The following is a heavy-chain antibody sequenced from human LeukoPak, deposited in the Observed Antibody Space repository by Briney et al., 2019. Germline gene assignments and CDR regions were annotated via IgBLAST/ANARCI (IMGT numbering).Heavy chain of an antibody. CDR1: GFTFSSYW. D-gene: IGHD6-19*01. CDR2: IKQDGSEQ. J-gene: IGHJ6*02. CDR3: SRYSSTWHGVDV. Sequence: GSLRLSCTASGFTFSSYWMKWVRQAPGKGLEWVASIKQDGSEQYYVDSVKGRFTISRDNAKNSLYLQMNSLRAEDTAVYYCSRYSSTWHGVDVWGQGTTVTVSS. V-gene: IGHV3-7*02.